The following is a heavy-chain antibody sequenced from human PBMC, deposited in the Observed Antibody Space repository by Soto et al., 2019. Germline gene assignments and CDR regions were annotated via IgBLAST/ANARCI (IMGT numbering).Heavy chain of an antibody. CDR3: ARRLADPGYDY. J-gene: IGHJ4*02. CDR2: IIPILGIA. CDR1: GGTFSSDT. Sequence: QVQLVQSGAEVKKPGSSVKVSCKASGGTFSSDTISWVRQAPGQGLEWMGRIIPILGIANYAQKFKGRVTITEDKSTRTAYMDLSKMRSKATAVSYCARRLADPGYDYSGQGQLVNVSS. V-gene: IGHV1-69*02. D-gene: IGHD1-1*01.